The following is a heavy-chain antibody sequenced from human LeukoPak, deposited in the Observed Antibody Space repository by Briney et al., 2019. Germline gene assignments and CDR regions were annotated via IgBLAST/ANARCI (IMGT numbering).Heavy chain of an antibody. CDR1: GYTFTDYY. CDR2: INPNSGGT. J-gene: IGHJ4*02. Sequence: GASVKVSCKASGYTFTDYYMHWVRQAPGQGLEWMGWINPNSGGTNYAQKFQGRVTMTRDTSISTAYMELSRLRSDDTAVYYCARGLDSGYSSSWYWDWGQGTLVTVSS. CDR3: ARGLDSGYSSSWYWD. V-gene: IGHV1-2*02. D-gene: IGHD6-13*01.